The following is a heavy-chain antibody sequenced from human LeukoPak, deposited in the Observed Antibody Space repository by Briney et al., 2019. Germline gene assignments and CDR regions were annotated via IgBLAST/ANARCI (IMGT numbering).Heavy chain of an antibody. V-gene: IGHV3-9*01. Sequence: PGRSLRHSCAASGFTFEDYAMHWLRPAPGKGLEGVSGLSWSSGSIGYADSVKSRFTISRDNAKNSMYLQMNSLRAEDTALYYCAKGDCSSTSCYWSYLEPLDYWGQGTLVTVSS. D-gene: IGHD2-2*01. CDR2: LSWSSGSI. CDR1: GFTFEDYA. CDR3: AKGDCSSTSCYWSYLEPLDY. J-gene: IGHJ4*02.